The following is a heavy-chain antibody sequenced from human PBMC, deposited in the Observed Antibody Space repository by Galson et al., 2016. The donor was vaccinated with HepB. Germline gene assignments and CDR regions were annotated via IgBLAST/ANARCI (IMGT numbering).Heavy chain of an antibody. CDR1: EYIFTAYH. D-gene: IGHD2-2*02. CDR2: INPINGDT. V-gene: IGHV1-2*06. J-gene: IGHJ4*02. Sequence: SVKVSCKASEYIFTAYHLHWVRQAPGQGLEWMGRINPINGDTKYSQNLQDRVAMTTDTSISTAYMELSRLKSDDTAAYYCARSYTVDAPLDFWGQGALVTVSS. CDR3: ARSYTVDAPLDF.